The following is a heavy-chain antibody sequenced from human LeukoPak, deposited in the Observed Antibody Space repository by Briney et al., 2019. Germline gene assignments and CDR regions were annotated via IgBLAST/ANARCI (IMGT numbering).Heavy chain of an antibody. Sequence: ASVKVSCKASGYTFTSYDINWLRQATGQGLEWMGWMNPNSGNTGYAQKFQGRVTMTRNTSISTAYMELSSLRSEDTAVYYCARSIGGSYYYYYYGMDVWGQGTTVTVSS. J-gene: IGHJ6*02. CDR3: ARSIGGSYYYYYYGMDV. V-gene: IGHV1-8*01. D-gene: IGHD1-26*01. CDR2: MNPNSGNT. CDR1: GYTFTSYD.